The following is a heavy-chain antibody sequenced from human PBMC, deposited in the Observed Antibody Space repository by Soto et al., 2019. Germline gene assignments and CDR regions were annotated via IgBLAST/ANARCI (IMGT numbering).Heavy chain of an antibody. CDR3: IRGGSPYYYDY. CDR2: ILSKAGNYAT. Sequence: EVQLVESGGGLVQPGGSLKLSCAASGFIFSGSAVHWVRQASGKGLEWVGRILSKAGNYATAYPASMKGRFTISRDDSENTAFLQMNSLKTEDTAVYYCIRGGSPYYYDYWGQGPLLAVSS. V-gene: IGHV3-73*01. CDR1: GFIFSGSA. J-gene: IGHJ4*02.